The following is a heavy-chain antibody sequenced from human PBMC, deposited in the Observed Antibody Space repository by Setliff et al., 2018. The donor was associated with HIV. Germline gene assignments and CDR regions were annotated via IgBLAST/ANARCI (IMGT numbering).Heavy chain of an antibody. D-gene: IGHD3-9*01. CDR1: GFSLKSRGVG. J-gene: IGHJ4*02. CDR3: AHTPVSRNQYFFDY. CDR2: IYWDDDK. Sequence: SGPTLVNPTQTLTLTCTFSGFSLKSRGVGVGWIRQPPGKALERLALIYWDDDKHYSPSLKSRLTISKYTSTNQVVLRIINMDPLDTATYFCAHTPVSRNQYFFDYWGQGTLVTVSS. V-gene: IGHV2-5*02.